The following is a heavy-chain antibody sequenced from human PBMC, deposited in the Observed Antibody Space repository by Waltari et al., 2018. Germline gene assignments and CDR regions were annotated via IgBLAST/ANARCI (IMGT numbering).Heavy chain of an antibody. Sequence: QVNLVESGGGVVQPGGSLRLACAMSGLTFSNFGMHWVRQAPGKGLEWVALIWFDGSDKFYADSVRGLFTISRDNSARTLYLDMDSLRLDDTAMYYCAKDAFGNTYLDFCGQGTLVTLSS. D-gene: IGHD2-2*02. V-gene: IGHV3-30*02. CDR1: GLTFSNFG. CDR3: AKDAFGNTYLDF. CDR2: IWFDGSDK. J-gene: IGHJ4*02.